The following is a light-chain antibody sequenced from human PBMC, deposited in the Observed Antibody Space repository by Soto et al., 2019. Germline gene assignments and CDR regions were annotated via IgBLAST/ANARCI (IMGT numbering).Light chain of an antibody. V-gene: IGLV2-14*01. CDR2: DVS. Sequence: QSVLTQPASGSGSPGQSITISCTGTSSDVGGYNYVSWYQQHPGKAPKLMIYDVSNRPSGVSNRFSGSKSGNTASLTISGLQAEDEADCCCNSYTTSSTYVFGTGTRSPS. CDR3: NSYTTSSTYV. CDR1: SSDVGGYNY. J-gene: IGLJ1*01.